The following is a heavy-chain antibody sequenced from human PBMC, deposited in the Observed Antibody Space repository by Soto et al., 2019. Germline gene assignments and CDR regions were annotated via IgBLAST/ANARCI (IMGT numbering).Heavy chain of an antibody. Sequence: PSETLSLTCTVTGGSIGSYYWSWIRQSPGRGLEWIGCVYYSDGTNYNPSLKSRATMSMDKSNNQFSLRLRSVTAADTAVYYCARTESRSWSFFYYGMDVWGQGTTVTVSS. CDR1: GGSIGSYY. CDR2: VYYSDGT. J-gene: IGHJ6*02. CDR3: ARTESRSWSFFYYGMDV. D-gene: IGHD6-19*01. V-gene: IGHV4-59*01.